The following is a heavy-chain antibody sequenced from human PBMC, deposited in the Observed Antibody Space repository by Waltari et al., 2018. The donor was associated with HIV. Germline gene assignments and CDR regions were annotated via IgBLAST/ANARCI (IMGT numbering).Heavy chain of an antibody. Sequence: EVQLVESGGGLVQPGGCLRLSCAASGFPFTNYAMNWVRQAPGKGLEGVSAISGSGGSTYYADSMKGRFTISRDNSKNTLYLQMNSLRAEDTALYYCAKDDSTGSSGYYPFHYWGQGTLITVSS. D-gene: IGHD3-22*01. V-gene: IGHV3-23*04. CDR2: ISGSGGST. CDR1: GFPFTNYA. CDR3: AKDDSTGSSGYYPFHY. J-gene: IGHJ4*02.